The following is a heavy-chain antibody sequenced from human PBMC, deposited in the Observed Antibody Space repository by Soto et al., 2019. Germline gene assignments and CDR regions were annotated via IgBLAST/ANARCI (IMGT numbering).Heavy chain of an antibody. CDR1: GYTFTSYY. D-gene: IGHD2-21*02. J-gene: IGHJ6*02. CDR2: INPSGGST. V-gene: IGHV1-46*01. Sequence: ASVKVSCKASGYTFTSYYMHWVRQAPGQGLEWMGIINPSGGSTSYAQKFQGRVTMTRDTSTSTVYMELSSLRSEDTAVYYCASGSEVVTAIREYYYGMDVWGQGTTVTVSS. CDR3: ASGSEVVTAIREYYYGMDV.